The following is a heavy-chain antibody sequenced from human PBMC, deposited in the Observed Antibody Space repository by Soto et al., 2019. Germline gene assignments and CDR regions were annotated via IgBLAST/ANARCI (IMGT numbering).Heavy chain of an antibody. D-gene: IGHD6-19*01. CDR1: GGSISSSSYY. V-gene: IGHV4-39*01. CDR2: IYYSGST. J-gene: IGHJ4*02. Sequence: QLQLQESGPGLVKPSETLSLTCTVSGGSISSSSYYWGWIRQPPGKGLEWIGSIYYSGSTYYNPSLKSRVTISVDTSKNQFSLKLSSVTAADTAVYYCARHVSGWYNFDYWGQGTLVTVSS. CDR3: ARHVSGWYNFDY.